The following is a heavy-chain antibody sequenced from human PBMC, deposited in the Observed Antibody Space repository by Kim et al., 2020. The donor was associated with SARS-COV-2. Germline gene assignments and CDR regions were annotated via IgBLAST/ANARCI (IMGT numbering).Heavy chain of an antibody. Sequence: GGSLRLSCAVSGFTFNSYRMSWVRQAPGKGLEWVANIKQVGSEKNYGDSVKGRFTISRDNVNNSLYLQMNYLGVDDTAVYYCERIGSGWGFDSWGAGSLVCVSS. CDR3: ERIGSGWGFDS. D-gene: IGHD6-19*01. CDR2: IKQVGSEK. V-gene: IGHV3-7*01. CDR1: GFTFNSYR. J-gene: IGHJ4*02.